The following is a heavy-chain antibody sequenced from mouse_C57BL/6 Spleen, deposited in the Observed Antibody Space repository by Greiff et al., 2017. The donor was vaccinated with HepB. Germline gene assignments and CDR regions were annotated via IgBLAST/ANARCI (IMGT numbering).Heavy chain of an antibody. V-gene: IGHV1-76*01. Sequence: VMLVESGAELVRPGASVKLSCKASGYTFTDYYINWVKQRPGQGLEWIARIYPGSGNTYYNEKFKGKATLTAEKSSSTAYMQLSSLTSEDSAVYFCAREAVRGYFDYWGQGTTLTVSS. CDR3: AREAVRGYFDY. J-gene: IGHJ2*01. CDR2: IYPGSGNT. CDR1: GYTFTDYY. D-gene: IGHD1-1*01.